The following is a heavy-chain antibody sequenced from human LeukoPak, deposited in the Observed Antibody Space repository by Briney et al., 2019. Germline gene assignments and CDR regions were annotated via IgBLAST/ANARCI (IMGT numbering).Heavy chain of an antibody. Sequence: SETLSLSCTVSGGSISTSSYYWGWIRQPPGKGLEWIVSIYYSGSPYYNPSLKRRVTISVDTSKDQFPLKLSSVTAADTAVYYCARLNYCSSTSCYHSPYFDYWGQGTLVTVSS. V-gene: IGHV4-39*01. CDR2: IYYSGSP. D-gene: IGHD2-2*01. CDR3: ARLNYCSSTSCYHSPYFDY. J-gene: IGHJ4*02. CDR1: GGSISTSSYY.